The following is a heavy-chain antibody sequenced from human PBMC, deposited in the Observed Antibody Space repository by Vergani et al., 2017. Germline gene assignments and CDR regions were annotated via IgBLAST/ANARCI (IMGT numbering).Heavy chain of an antibody. V-gene: IGHV7-4-1*02. CDR2: INTNTRNP. J-gene: IGHJ5*02. Sequence: QVQLVQSGAEVKKPGASVRVSCKASGFTFTSYHIHWVRQAPGQGLEWMGWINTNTRNPTYAQKFTGRFVFSLDTSVSTAYLQISGLKAEDGAVYYCGRNWAADPWGQGTLVTVSS. CDR3: GRNWAADP. CDR1: GFTFTSYH. D-gene: IGHD7-27*01.